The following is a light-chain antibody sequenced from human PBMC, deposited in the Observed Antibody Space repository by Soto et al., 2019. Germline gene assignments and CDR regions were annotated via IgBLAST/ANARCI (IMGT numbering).Light chain of an antibody. CDR2: DVS. V-gene: IGLV2-14*01. CDR3: SSYSSTSTYV. Sequence: QSALTQPASVSGSPGQSITISCTGTSSDVGGYNYVSWYQQHPGTAPKLMIYDVSDRPSGVSNRFSGSKSGNTASLTISGLQAEGEADYYCSSYSSTSTYVFGTGTKLTVL. J-gene: IGLJ1*01. CDR1: SSDVGGYNY.